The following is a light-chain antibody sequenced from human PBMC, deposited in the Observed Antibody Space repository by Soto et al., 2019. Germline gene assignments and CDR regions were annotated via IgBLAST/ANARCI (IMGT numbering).Light chain of an antibody. V-gene: IGLV2-23*01. CDR1: SSDVGSYNL. J-gene: IGLJ2*01. CDR2: EGS. CDR3: CSYAGSSTDVV. Sequence: QSVLTQPASVSGSPGKSITISCPGNSSDVGSYNLVSWYQQHPGKAPKLMIYEGSKRPSGVSNRFSGSKSGNTASLTISGLHDEDDADYYCCSYAGSSTDVVFGGGTTLTVL.